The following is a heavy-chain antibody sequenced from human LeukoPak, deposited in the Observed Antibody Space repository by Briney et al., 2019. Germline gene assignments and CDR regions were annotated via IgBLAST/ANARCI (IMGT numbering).Heavy chain of an antibody. V-gene: IGHV5-51*01. CDR3: ARYFSYSSDDAFDI. CDR2: IYPGDSDT. J-gene: IGHJ3*02. Sequence: GESLKFSCKGSGYSFTSYWIGWVRQMPGKGLEWMGIIYPGDSDTRYSPSFQGQVTISADKSLSTAYLQWSSLKASDTAMYYCARYFSYSSDDAFDIWGQGTMVTVSS. D-gene: IGHD6-25*01. CDR1: GYSFTSYW.